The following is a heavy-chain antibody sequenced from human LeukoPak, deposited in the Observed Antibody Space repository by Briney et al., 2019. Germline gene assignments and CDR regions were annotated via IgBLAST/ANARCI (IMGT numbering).Heavy chain of an antibody. Sequence: GGSLRLSCAASGFTFSSAGMHWVRQTPGKGLEWVAFIRYDGSNKYDADSVKGRFTISRDNSKNTLYLQMNSLRAEDTAVYYCAKAGSSAWYVFDYWGQGTLVTVSS. D-gene: IGHD6-19*01. CDR3: AKAGSSAWYVFDY. J-gene: IGHJ4*02. CDR2: IRYDGSNK. CDR1: GFTFSSAG. V-gene: IGHV3-30*02.